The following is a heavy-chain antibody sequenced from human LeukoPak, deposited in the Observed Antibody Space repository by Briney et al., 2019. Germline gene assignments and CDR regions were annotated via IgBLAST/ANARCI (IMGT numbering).Heavy chain of an antibody. V-gene: IGHV4-34*01. CDR1: GGSFSGYY. CDR3: ARGPAVTMIVVVLKLKNWFDP. J-gene: IGHJ5*02. Sequence: SETLSLTCAVYGGSFSGYYWSWIRQPPGKGLEWIGEINHSGSTNYNPPLKSRVTISVDTSKNQFSLKLSSVTAADTAVYYCARGPAVTMIVVVLKLKNWFDPWGQGTLVTVSS. D-gene: IGHD3-22*01. CDR2: INHSGST.